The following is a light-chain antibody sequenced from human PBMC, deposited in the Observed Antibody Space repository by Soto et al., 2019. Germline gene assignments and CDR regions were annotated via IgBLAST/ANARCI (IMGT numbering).Light chain of an antibody. CDR1: NSNIGTYT. CDR2: TDY. Sequence: QSVLTQPPSASGTPGQRVIISCSGSNSNIGTYTVNWYQQLPGTAPKLLIYTDYQRPSGVPDRFSGSKSGTSVSLAISGRQSEDEADYYCASWDDSLSGGVFGGGTQLTVL. CDR3: ASWDDSLSGGV. V-gene: IGLV1-44*01. J-gene: IGLJ3*02.